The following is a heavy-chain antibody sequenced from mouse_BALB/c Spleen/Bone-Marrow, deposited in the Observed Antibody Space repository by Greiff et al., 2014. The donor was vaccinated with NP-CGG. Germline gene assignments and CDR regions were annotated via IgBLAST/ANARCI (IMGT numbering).Heavy chain of an antibody. CDR3: ARYHYGYDGFAY. CDR2: INPSTGYT. CDR1: GYTFTSYW. V-gene: IGHV1-7*01. Sequence: QVQLQQSGAELAKPGASVKMSCKASGYTFTSYWMHWVKQRPGQGLEWIGYINPSTGYTEYDQKFKDKATLTADKSSSTAYMQPSSLTSEDSAVYYCARYHYGYDGFAYWGQGTLVTVSA. D-gene: IGHD2-2*01. J-gene: IGHJ3*01.